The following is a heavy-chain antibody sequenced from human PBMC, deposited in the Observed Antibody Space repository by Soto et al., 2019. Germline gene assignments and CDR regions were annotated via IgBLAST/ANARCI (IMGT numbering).Heavy chain of an antibody. CDR1: GGSFSAYY. Sequence: PSETLSLTCAVYGGSFSAYYWSWNRQPPGKGLQWIGEINHSGGTSYNPSLKSQATISVHTSKSQCSLKLTSVTAADRSVYYCARGSGATVESSGFYEYWEQAATVTV. D-gene: IGHD3-22*01. CDR2: INHSGGT. V-gene: IGHV4-34*01. CDR3: ARGSGATVESSGFYEY. J-gene: IGHJ4*02.